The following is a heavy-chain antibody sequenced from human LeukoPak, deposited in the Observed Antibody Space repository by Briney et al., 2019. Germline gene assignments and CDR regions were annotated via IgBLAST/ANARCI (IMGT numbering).Heavy chain of an antibody. D-gene: IGHD3-22*01. J-gene: IGHJ4*02. CDR1: GGTFSSYA. V-gene: IGHV1-69*05. Sequence: GASVKVSCKASGGTFSSYAISWVRQAPGQGLEWMGGIIPIFGTANYAQKFKGRVRITTDESTSTAYMELSSLRSEDTAVYYCARAQYYYDSSGYYYPDYFDYWGQGTLVTVSS. CDR3: ARAQYYYDSSGYYYPDYFDY. CDR2: IIPIFGTA.